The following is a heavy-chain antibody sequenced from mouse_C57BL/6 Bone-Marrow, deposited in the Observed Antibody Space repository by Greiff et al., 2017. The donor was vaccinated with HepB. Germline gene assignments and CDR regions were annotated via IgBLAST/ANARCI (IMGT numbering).Heavy chain of an antibody. CDR1: GYTFTNYW. V-gene: IGHV1-63*01. J-gene: IGHJ2*01. CDR2: IYPGGGYT. D-gene: IGHD1-1*01. Sequence: QVQLQQSGAELVRPGTSVKMSCKASGYTFTNYWIGWAKQRPGHGLEWIGDIYPGGGYTNYNEKFKGKATLTADKSSSTAYMQFSRLTSEDSAIYYCARITTVPYYFDYWGQGTTLTVSS. CDR3: ARITTVPYYFDY.